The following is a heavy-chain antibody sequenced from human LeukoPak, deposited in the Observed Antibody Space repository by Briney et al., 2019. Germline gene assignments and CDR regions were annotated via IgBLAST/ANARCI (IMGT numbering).Heavy chain of an antibody. J-gene: IGHJ6*03. CDR3: AKDSGPTRHHFYYYMDV. CDR1: GFTFRDSA. V-gene: IGHV3-23*01. CDR2: ISGRNTTT. Sequence: EPGRSLRLSCGASGFTFRDSAMSWVRQAPGNGLEWLSAISGRNTTTYYAESVKGPLTISRDNSKNTLCLQMYSLRAEDTAVYYCAKDSGPTRHHFYYYMDVWGKGTTVTVSS. D-gene: IGHD5-24*01.